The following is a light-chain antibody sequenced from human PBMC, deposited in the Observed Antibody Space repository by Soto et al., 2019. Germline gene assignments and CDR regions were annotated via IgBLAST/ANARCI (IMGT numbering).Light chain of an antibody. J-gene: IGLJ1*01. V-gene: IGLV2-14*01. CDR1: SSDIGGYNY. Sequence: QSVLTQPASVSGSPGQSITISCTGGSSDIGGYNYVSWFQQHPGKAPKLMIYEVTNRPSGVSNRFSGSKSGSTASLTISGLQAEDEADYYCSSYTSSNTLVVGNGTKVTVL. CDR2: EVT. CDR3: SSYTSSNTLV.